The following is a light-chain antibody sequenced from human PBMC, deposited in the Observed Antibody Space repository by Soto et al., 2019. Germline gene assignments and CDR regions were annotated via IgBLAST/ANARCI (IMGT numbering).Light chain of an antibody. V-gene: IGLV1-40*01. J-gene: IGLJ2*01. CDR3: QSYDSSLSGYVV. CDR1: RSNVGAGYD. Sequence: QPVLTQPPSVSGAPGQRVTISCTGSRSNVGAGYDVHWYQQLPGTAPKLLIYRNNNRPSGVPDRFSGSKSGTSASLAITGLQAEDEADYYCQSYDSSLSGYVVFGGGTKLTVL. CDR2: RNN.